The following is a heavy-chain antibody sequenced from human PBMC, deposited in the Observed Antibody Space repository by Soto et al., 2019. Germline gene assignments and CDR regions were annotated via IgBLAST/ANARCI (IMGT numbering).Heavy chain of an antibody. J-gene: IGHJ6*02. V-gene: IGHV1-8*02. CDR1: GFSLISFD. CDR3: TLVMFRGRTGWTQWEYYTYGLYV. D-gene: IGHD3-10*01. CDR2: MNPNSGNT. Sequence: RFSCGASGFSLISFDIDWGRQAAGQGLEWMGWMNPNSGNTGYAQTLQGRVTMTSDTSTGTAYMELSSLRSEDTAVYYCTLVMFRGRTGWTQWEYYTYGLYVWG.